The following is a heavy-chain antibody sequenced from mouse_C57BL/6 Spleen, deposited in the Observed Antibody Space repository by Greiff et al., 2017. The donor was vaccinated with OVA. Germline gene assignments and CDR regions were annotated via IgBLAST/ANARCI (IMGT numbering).Heavy chain of an antibody. CDR3: ARDTTVGYFDV. V-gene: IGHV3-6*01. D-gene: IGHD1-1*01. Sequence: EVKLLESGPGLVKPSQSLSLTCSVTGYSITSGYYWNWIRQFPGNKLEWMGYISYDGSNNYNPSLKNRISITRDTSKNQFFLKLNSVTTEDTATYYCARDTTVGYFDVWGTGTTVTVSS. CDR1: GYSITSGYY. CDR2: ISYDGSN. J-gene: IGHJ1*03.